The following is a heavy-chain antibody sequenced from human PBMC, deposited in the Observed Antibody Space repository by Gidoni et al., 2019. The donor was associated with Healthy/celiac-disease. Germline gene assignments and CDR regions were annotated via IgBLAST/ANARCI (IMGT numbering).Heavy chain of an antibody. J-gene: IGHJ3*02. CDR2: ISYDGSNK. D-gene: IGHD6-6*01. CDR1: GFTFSSHA. CDR3: ARGDGKYSSSSLAFDI. V-gene: IGHV3-30-3*01. Sequence: QVQLVESGGGVVQPGRSLRLSCAASGFTFSSHAVHWVRQAPGKGLEGVAVISYDGSNKYYADSVKGRFTISRDNSKNTLYLQMNSLRPEDAAVYYCARGDGKYSSSSLAFDIWGQGTMVTVSS.